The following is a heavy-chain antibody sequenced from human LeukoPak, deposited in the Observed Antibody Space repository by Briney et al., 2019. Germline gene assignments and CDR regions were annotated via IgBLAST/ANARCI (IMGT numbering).Heavy chain of an antibody. Sequence: GGSLRLSCAASGFTFSSYGMHWVRQAPGKGLEWVAFIRYDGSNKYYADSVKGRFTISRDNSKNTLYVQMNSLRAEDTAVYYCAEEVSLLNGASESLDRRRDYWGQGTLVTVSS. D-gene: IGHD2-21*01. V-gene: IGHV3-30*02. CDR2: IRYDGSNK. CDR1: GFTFSSYG. J-gene: IGHJ4*02. CDR3: AEEVSLLNGASESLDRRRDY.